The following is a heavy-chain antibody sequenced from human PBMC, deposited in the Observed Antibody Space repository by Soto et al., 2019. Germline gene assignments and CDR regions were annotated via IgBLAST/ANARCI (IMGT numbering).Heavy chain of an antibody. J-gene: IGHJ6*02. Sequence: SETLSLTCAVSGGSISSGGYSWSWVRQPPGKGLEWIGYIYHSGSTYYNPSLKSRVTISVDRSKNQFSLKLSSVTAADTAVYYCARQQLLPYYYSLDVWGQGTTVTVSS. V-gene: IGHV4-30-2*01. CDR3: ARQQLLPYYYSLDV. CDR1: GGSISSGGYS. D-gene: IGHD6-13*01. CDR2: IYHSGST.